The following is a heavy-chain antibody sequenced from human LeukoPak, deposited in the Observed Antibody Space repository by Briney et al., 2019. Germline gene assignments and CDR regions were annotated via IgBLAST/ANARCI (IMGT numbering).Heavy chain of an antibody. D-gene: IGHD6-13*01. CDR3: ARALAAAGIPPDN. Sequence: ASVKVSCKASGYTFTSYALHWVRQAPGQSLEWMGWSSAGNGNTKYSQEFQGRVTITRDTSASTAYMELSSLTSEDTAVYYCARALAAAGIPPDNWGQGTLVTVSS. CDR1: GYTFTSYA. V-gene: IGHV1-3*02. CDR2: SSAGNGNT. J-gene: IGHJ4*02.